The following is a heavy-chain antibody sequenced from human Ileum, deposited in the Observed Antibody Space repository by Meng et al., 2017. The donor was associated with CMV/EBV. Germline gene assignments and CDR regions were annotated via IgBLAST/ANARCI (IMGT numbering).Heavy chain of an antibody. V-gene: IGHV5-51*01. D-gene: IGHD3-10*01. CDR1: GYNFDTYW. CDR2: IYPGDSDT. CDR3: ARRLEASEFFDF. J-gene: IGHJ4*01. Sequence: GESLKISCRVSGYNFDTYWIGWVRQTPGKGLEWMGVIYPGDSDTRYSPSFQGQVTISADKSISTAYLQWSSLKASDTAVYYCARRLEASEFFDFWGHGMLVTVSS.